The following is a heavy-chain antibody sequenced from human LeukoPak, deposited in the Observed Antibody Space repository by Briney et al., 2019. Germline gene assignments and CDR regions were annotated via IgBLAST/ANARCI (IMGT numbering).Heavy chain of an antibody. CDR1: GFTFSTSW. CDR3: AREMYSSSN. V-gene: IGHV3-7*01. J-gene: IGHJ4*02. CDR2: INGDGSEI. Sequence: PGGSLRLSCAASGFTFSTSWMTWVRQAPGKGLEWVASINGDGSEIHYVDSVKGRFTISRDNAKNSLYLQMNSLRAEDTAVYYCAREMYSSSNWGQGTLVTVSS. D-gene: IGHD6-6*01.